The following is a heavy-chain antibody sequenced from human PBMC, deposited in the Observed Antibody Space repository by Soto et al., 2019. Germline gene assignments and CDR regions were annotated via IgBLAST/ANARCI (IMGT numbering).Heavy chain of an antibody. Sequence: QVQLQESGPGLVKPSQTLSLTCTVSGGSISSGGYYWSWIRQHPGKGLEWLGYIYYSGSTYSNPSVKRRVTISVDTSTNQFSLKLSSVTAADTAVYYGARDLGYSGSYFSFDPWGQGTLVTVSS. CDR3: ARDLGYSGSYFSFDP. D-gene: IGHD1-26*01. CDR2: IYYSGST. CDR1: GGSISSGGYY. J-gene: IGHJ5*02. V-gene: IGHV4-31*03.